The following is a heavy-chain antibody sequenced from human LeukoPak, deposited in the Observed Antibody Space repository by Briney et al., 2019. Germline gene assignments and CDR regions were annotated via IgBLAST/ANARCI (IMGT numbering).Heavy chain of an antibody. V-gene: IGHV5-51*01. CDR1: GYTFTTYW. CDR2: IYPGDSDT. J-gene: IGHJ6*02. CDR3: AILGYCSSRSCYYGMDV. Sequence: GESLKISCKGSGYTFTTYWIVWVRQMPGKGLEWMGIIYPGDSDTRYSPSFQGQVTISADKSISTAYLQWSSLKASDTAMYYCAILGYCSSRSCYYGMDVWGQGTTVTVSS. D-gene: IGHD2-2*01.